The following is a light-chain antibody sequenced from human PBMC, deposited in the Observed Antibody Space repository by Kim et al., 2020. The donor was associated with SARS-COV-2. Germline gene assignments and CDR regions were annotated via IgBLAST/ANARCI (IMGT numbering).Light chain of an antibody. CDR1: SGSIVDDY. CDR2: ENN. V-gene: IGLV6-57*01. Sequence: GKTVTISCTRSSGSIVDDYVQWYQQRPGTSPTSVIYENNQRPSGVPDRFSGSIDSSSNSASLTISGLKTEDEADYYCQSYASDNWVFGGGTKVIVL. J-gene: IGLJ3*02. CDR3: QSYASDNWV.